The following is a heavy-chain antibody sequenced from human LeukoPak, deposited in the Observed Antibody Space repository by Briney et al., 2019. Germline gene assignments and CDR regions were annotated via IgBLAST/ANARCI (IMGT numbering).Heavy chain of an antibody. CDR3: ARDLSGVTGYTYGRGIDY. J-gene: IGHJ4*02. CDR2: IKKDGSEK. Sequence: GGSLRLSCAASGFTFSSYWMSWVRQAPGKGLEWVANIKKDGSEKYYVDSVRGRFTISRDNAKTSLYLQMNSLRAEDTAVYYCARDLSGVTGYTYGRGIDYWGQGTLVTVSS. V-gene: IGHV3-7*01. D-gene: IGHD5-18*01. CDR1: GFTFSSYW.